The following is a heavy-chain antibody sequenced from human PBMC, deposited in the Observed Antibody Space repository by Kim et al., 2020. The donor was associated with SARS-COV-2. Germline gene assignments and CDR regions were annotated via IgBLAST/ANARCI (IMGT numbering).Heavy chain of an antibody. Sequence: SETLSLTCTVSGGSISSYYWSWIRQPPGKGLEWIGYIYYSGSTNYNPSLKSRVTISVDTSKNQFSLKLSSVTAADTAVYYCARVGDSSGYYYDSYYFDYWGQGTLVTVSS. J-gene: IGHJ4*02. CDR3: ARVGDSSGYYYDSYYFDY. V-gene: IGHV4-59*13. CDR2: IYYSGST. D-gene: IGHD3-22*01. CDR1: GGSISSYY.